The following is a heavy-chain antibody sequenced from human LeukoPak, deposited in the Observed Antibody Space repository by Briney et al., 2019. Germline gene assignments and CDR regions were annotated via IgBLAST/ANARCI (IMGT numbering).Heavy chain of an antibody. D-gene: IGHD3-3*01. J-gene: IGHJ4*02. Sequence: GGSLRLSCAASGFTVSSNYMSWVRQAPGKGLEWVSVIYSGGSTYYADSVKGRFTISRDNSKNTLYLQMNSLRAEDTAVYYCASGRARDYDFWSGYPPTLNDWGQGTLVTVSS. CDR2: IYSGGST. CDR1: GFTVSSNY. CDR3: ASGRARDYDFWSGYPPTLND. V-gene: IGHV3-53*01.